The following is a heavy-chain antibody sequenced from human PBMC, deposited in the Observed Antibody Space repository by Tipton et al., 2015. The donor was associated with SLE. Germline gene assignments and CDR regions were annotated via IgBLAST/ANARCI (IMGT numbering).Heavy chain of an antibody. CDR3: AKTPHYDFWSGYNNWFHP. CDR2: TSGSGRST. V-gene: IGHV3-23*01. Sequence: SLRLSCAASGFTFSTYAMTWVRQAPGKGLEWVSSTSGSGRSTYYADSVKGRFTIPRDNSKTTLYLQMNSLRAEDTAVYYCAKTPHYDFWSGYNNWFHPWGQGALVTVSS. J-gene: IGHJ5*02. D-gene: IGHD3-3*01. CDR1: GFTFSTYA.